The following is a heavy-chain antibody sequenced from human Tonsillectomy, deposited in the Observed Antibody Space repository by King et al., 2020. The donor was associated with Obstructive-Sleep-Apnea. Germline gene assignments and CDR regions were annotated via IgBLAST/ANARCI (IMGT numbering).Heavy chain of an antibody. D-gene: IGHD5-12*01. CDR1: GFTVSSNY. J-gene: IGHJ4*02. V-gene: IGHV3-53*04. Sequence: VQLVESGGGLVQPGGSLRLSCAASGFTVSSNYMSWVRQAPGKGLEWVSILYSGGSTYYADSVKGRFTISRHNSKNTLYLQMNSLTTEDTAVYYCARYSGYDQLGYWGQGTLVTVSS. CDR2: LYSGGST. CDR3: ARYSGYDQLGY.